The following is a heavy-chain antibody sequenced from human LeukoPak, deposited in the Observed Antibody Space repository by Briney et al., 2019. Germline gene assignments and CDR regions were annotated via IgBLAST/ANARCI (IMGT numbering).Heavy chain of an antibody. V-gene: IGHV3-7*01. CDR1: GFMFSHFY. D-gene: IGHD6-19*01. CDR3: ARWSGGWSS. CDR2: IALDGSAK. Sequence: GGSLRLSCAASGFMFSHFYMSWVRQAPGKGLEWVANIALDGSAKYYVDSVEGRFTISRDNTQNSLDLRMNNLKAEDTVVYYCARWSGGWSSWGQGTLVTVSS. J-gene: IGHJ5*02.